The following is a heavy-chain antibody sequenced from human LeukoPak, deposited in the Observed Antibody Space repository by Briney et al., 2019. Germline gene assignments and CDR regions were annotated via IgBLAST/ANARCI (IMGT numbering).Heavy chain of an antibody. V-gene: IGHV1-2*06. J-gene: IGHJ3*02. CDR1: AYTFTDYY. CDR3: ARAAGDYDAFDI. Sequence: ASVKVSCKASAYTFTDYYMHWVRQAPGQGLEWMGRINPNSGGTNYAQKFQGRVTMTRDTSISTAYMQLSRLRSDDTAVYYCARAAGDYDAFDIWGQGTMVTVSS. CDR2: INPNSGGT. D-gene: IGHD7-27*01.